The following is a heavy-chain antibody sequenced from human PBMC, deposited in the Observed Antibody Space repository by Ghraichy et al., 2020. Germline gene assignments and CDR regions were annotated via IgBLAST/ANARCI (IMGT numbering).Heavy chain of an antibody. CDR2: ISSSSSYI. J-gene: IGHJ5*02. D-gene: IGHD2-2*01. CDR3: ARDRGYCSSTSCSRFDP. V-gene: IGHV3-21*01. Sequence: GGSLRLSCAASGFTFSSYSMNWVRQAPGKGLEWVSSISSSSSYIYYADSVKGRFTISRDNAKNSLYLQMNSLRAEDTAVYYCARDRGYCSSTSCSRFDPWGQGTLVTVSS. CDR1: GFTFSSYS.